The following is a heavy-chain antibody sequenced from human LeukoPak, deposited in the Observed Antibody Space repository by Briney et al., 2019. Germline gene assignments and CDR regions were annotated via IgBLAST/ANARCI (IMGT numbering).Heavy chain of an antibody. D-gene: IGHD4-17*01. CDR3: ARDPGYGDYVGSYYYGMDV. Sequence: SETLSLTCLVSGGSISGSHWSWIRQPPGKGLEWIGYIYYSGSTKYNPSPKSRVTISVDTSKNQFSLKLSSVTAADTAVYYCARDPGYGDYVGSYYYGMDVWGQGTTVTVSS. CDR1: GGSISGSH. J-gene: IGHJ6*02. CDR2: IYYSGST. V-gene: IGHV4-59*01.